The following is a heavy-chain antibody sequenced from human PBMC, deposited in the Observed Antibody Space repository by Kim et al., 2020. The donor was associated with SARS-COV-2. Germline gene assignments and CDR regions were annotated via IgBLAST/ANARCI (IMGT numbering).Heavy chain of an antibody. CDR2: ISSSSSTI. CDR1: GFTFSSYS. D-gene: IGHD4-17*01. CDR3: ARDYGDYFYWYFDL. V-gene: IGHV3-48*04. Sequence: GGSLRLSCAASGFTFSSYSMNWVRQAPGKGLEWVSYISSSSSTIYYADSVKGRFTISRDNTKNSLYLQMNSLRAEDTAVYYCARDYGDYFYWYFDLWGRGTLVTVSS. J-gene: IGHJ2*01.